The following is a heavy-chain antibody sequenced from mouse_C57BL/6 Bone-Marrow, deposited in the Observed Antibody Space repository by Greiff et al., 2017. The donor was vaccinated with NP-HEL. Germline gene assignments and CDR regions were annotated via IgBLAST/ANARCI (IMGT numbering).Heavy chain of an antibody. CDR3: ARCDTTVVAHYAMDY. CDR1: GYTFTSYW. J-gene: IGHJ4*01. D-gene: IGHD1-1*01. V-gene: IGHV1-52*01. CDR2: IDPSDSET. Sequence: QVQLQQPGAELVRPGSSVKLSCKASGYTFTSYWMHWVKQRPIQGLEWIGNIDPSDSETHYNQKFKDKATLTVDKSSSTAYMQLSSLTSEDSAVYYCARCDTTVVAHYAMDYWGQGTSVTVSS.